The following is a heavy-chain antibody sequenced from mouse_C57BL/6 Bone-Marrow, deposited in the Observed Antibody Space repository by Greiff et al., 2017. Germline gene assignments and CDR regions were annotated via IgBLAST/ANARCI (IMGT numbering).Heavy chain of an antibody. CDR1: GFTFSSYA. CDR3: ARGIYYWYFDV. J-gene: IGHJ1*03. CDR2: ISDGGSYT. V-gene: IGHV5-4*01. D-gene: IGHD1-1*01. Sequence: GQVVESGGGLVKPGGSLKLSCAASGFTFSSYAMSWVRQTPEKRLEWVATISDGGSYTYYPDNVKGRFTISRDNAKNNLYLQMSHLKSEDTAMYYCARGIYYWYFDVWGTGTTVTVSS.